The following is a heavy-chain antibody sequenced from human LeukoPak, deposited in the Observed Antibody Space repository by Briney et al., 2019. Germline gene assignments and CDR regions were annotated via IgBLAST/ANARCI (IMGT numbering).Heavy chain of an antibody. CDR3: ARALGGTTTYDY. Sequence: ASVKVSCKASGYTFTDYYMHWVRQAPGQGLEWMGWINPNSGGTKYAQKFQGRVTMTRDTSISTAYTELSRLTSDDTAVYFCARALGGTTTYDYWGQGTLVTVSS. D-gene: IGHD1-26*01. CDR2: INPNSGGT. J-gene: IGHJ4*02. CDR1: GYTFTDYY. V-gene: IGHV1-2*02.